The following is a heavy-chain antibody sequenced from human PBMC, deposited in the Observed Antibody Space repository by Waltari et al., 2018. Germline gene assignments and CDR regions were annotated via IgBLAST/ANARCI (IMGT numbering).Heavy chain of an antibody. Sequence: EVQLFESGGGLVQPGGALRLSCAASGFTFSTYGMSWVRQAPGKGLGWLSTLGDAGGYRYSADSVKGRFTISRDNSKDRLYLQMNSLRAEDTAVYYCVRSAWFDSWGQGTLVTVSS. CDR2: LGDAGGYR. D-gene: IGHD6-19*01. CDR1: GFTFSTYG. V-gene: IGHV3-23*01. J-gene: IGHJ5*01. CDR3: VRSAWFDS.